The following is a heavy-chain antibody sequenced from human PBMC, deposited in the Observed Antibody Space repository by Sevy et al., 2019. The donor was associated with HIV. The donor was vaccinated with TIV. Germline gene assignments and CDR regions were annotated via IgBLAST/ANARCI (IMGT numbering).Heavy chain of an antibody. V-gene: IGHV3-73*01. CDR2: IRSKANSYAT. Sequence: GGSLRLSCAASGFTFSGSAMHWVRQASGKGLEWVGRIRSKANSYATAYAASVKGRFTISRDDSKNTAYLQMNSLKTEDTAVYYCTRRQGNDYGDYPVLWYFDLWGRGTLVTVS. CDR3: TRRQGNDYGDYPVLWYFDL. J-gene: IGHJ2*01. D-gene: IGHD4-17*01. CDR1: GFTFSGSA.